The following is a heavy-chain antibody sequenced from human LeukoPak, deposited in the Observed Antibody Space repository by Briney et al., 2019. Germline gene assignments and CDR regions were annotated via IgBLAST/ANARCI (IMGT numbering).Heavy chain of an antibody. D-gene: IGHD1-26*01. Sequence: GSSVKVSCKASGGTFGSYAISWVRQAPGQGLEWMGGIIPIFGTANYAQKFQGRVTITADESTSTAYMELSSLRSEDTAVYYCARARVGATTPHYFDYWGQGTLVTVSS. CDR1: GGTFGSYA. J-gene: IGHJ4*02. CDR2: IIPIFGTA. CDR3: ARARVGATTPHYFDY. V-gene: IGHV1-69*01.